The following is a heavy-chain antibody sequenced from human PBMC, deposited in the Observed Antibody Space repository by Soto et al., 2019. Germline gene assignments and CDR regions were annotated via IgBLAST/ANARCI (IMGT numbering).Heavy chain of an antibody. D-gene: IGHD1-7*01. J-gene: IGHJ4*02. CDR3: ASRDPGTSVDY. CDR2: IYRTGST. V-gene: IGHV4-4*02. Sequence: LSLTCAVSGGSFTSNNWWTWVRQPPGQGLEWIGEIYRTGSTNYNPSLKSRVTISLDKSENQFSLKVTSLTAADTAVYYCASRDPGTSVDYWGQGTLVTV. CDR1: GGSFTSNNW.